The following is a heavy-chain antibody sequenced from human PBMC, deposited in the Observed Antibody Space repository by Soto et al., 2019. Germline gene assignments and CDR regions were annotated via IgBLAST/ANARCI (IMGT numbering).Heavy chain of an antibody. D-gene: IGHD3-16*02. CDR2: ISGSGGST. J-gene: IGHJ4*02. V-gene: IGHV3-23*01. Sequence: EVQLLESGGGLVQPGGSLRLSCAASGFTFSSYAMSWVRQAPGKGLEWVSAISGSGGSTYYADSVKGRFTISRDNSKNTLYLQMNSLRAEDTAVYYCAKDSSLGYDYVWESYRYHYFDYWGQGTLVTVSS. CDR3: AKDSSLGYDYVWESYRYHYFDY. CDR1: GFTFSSYA.